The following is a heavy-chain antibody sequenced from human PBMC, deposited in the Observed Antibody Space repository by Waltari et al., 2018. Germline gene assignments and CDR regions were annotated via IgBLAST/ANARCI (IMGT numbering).Heavy chain of an antibody. CDR3: IRPFEMGID. CDR1: GFTVSHYA. V-gene: IGHV3-23*01. J-gene: IGHJ4*02. Sequence: EVQLLESGGGLVQPGGSLSLTCAASGFTVSHYAMSWVRQVPGKGLEWVSAITGSGDSTHYAESVKGRFTISRDDSKNTVYLEMNSLKTDDTAVYYCIRPFEMGIDWGQGTLVTVSS. CDR2: ITGSGDST. D-gene: IGHD7-27*01.